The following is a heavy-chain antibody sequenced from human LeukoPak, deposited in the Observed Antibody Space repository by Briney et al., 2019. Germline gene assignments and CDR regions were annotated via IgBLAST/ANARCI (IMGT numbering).Heavy chain of an antibody. CDR3: AKIPILTGYYIDYYYYGMDV. Sequence: PGGSLRLSCAASGFTFSSYAMSWVRQAPGKGLEWVSAISGSGGSTYYADSVKGRFTISRDNSKNTLYLQMNSLRAEDTAVYYCAKIPILTGYYIDYYYYGMDVWGQGTTVTVSS. CDR1: GFTFSSYA. D-gene: IGHD3-9*01. J-gene: IGHJ6*02. V-gene: IGHV3-23*01. CDR2: ISGSGGST.